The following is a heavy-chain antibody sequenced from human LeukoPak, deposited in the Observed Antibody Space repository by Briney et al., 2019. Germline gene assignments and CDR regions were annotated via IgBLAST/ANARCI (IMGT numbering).Heavy chain of an antibody. J-gene: IGHJ6*03. CDR2: IYTSGST. CDR3: ARLEPPSQLVEQYYYYYYMDV. CDR1: GGSISSYY. V-gene: IGHV4-4*09. D-gene: IGHD6-6*01. Sequence: SETLSLTCTVSGGSISSYYWSWIRQPPGKGLEWIGYIYTSGSTNYNPSLKSRVTISVDTSKNQFSLKLSSVTAADTAVYYCARLEPPSQLVEQYYYYYYMDVWGKGTTVTVSS.